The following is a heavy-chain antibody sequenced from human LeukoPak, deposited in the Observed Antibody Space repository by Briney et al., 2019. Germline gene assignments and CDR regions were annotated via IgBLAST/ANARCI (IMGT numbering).Heavy chain of an antibody. Sequence: WETLNLTCTVSGGSISTQYWTWIRQPPGKRLEWLGYMYFNGDTNYNPSLESRVTISVDTSKNQFSLKLSSVTAADTSVYYCEGYSTSWPSFDCWGQGTLVT. CDR2: MYFNGDT. J-gene: IGHJ4*02. V-gene: IGHV4-4*08. D-gene: IGHD6-13*01. CDR3: EGYSTSWPSFDC. CDR1: GGSISTQY.